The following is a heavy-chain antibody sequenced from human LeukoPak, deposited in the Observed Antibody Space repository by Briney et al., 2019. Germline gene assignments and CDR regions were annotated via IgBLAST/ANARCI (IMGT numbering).Heavy chain of an antibody. J-gene: IGHJ3*02. V-gene: IGHV3-74*01. Sequence: GSLRLSCAASGFTFGSYWMYWVRQAPEKGLVCISRVNNDGTGTIYADSVKGRFTISRDNAKNTVFLQLNSLRTEDTAVYYCARGGAFHAFDIWGQGTMVTVSS. CDR3: ARGGAFHAFDI. CDR1: GFTFGSYW. CDR2: VNNDGTGT.